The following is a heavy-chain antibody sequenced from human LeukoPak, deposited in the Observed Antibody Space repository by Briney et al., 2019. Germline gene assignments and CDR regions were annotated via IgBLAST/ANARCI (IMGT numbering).Heavy chain of an antibody. J-gene: IGHJ4*02. CDR2: IHHSGST. CDR1: GYSINSGYF. D-gene: IGHD3-22*01. V-gene: IGHV4-38-2*02. Sequence: PSETLSLTCTVSGYSINSGYFWGWIRQPPGKGLEWIGSIHHSGSTYYNPSLKSRVTISVDTSKNQFSLKLSSVTAADTAVYYCATDYYDSSGCFDYWGQGTLVTVSS. CDR3: ATDYYDSSGCFDY.